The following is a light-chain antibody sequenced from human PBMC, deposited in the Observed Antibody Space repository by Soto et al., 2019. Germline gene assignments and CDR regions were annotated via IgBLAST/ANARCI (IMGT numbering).Light chain of an antibody. CDR2: DVT. J-gene: IGLJ2*01. CDR1: SSDVGAYNY. CDR3: SSYTTIKTVI. V-gene: IGLV2-14*01. Sequence: QSALAHPASVSGSPGQSITISCTGTSSDVGAYNYVSWYHQHHPGKAPELIIYDVTDRPSGVSTRFSGSKSGNTASLTISGLQAEDEGDYYCSSYTTIKTVIFGGGTKLTVL.